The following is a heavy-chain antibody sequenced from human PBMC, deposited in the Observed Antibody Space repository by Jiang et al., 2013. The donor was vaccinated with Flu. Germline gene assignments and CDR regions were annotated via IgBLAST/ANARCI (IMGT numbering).Heavy chain of an antibody. Sequence: WIRQPPGRGWSGLGVSIIVGAPTQPSLKSRVTISVDTSKNQFSLKLSSVTAADTAVYYCARSRAARSSSRDFDYWGQGTLVTVSS. CDR3: ARSRAARSSSRDFDY. J-gene: IGHJ4*02. V-gene: IGHV4-39*01. CDR2: SIIVGAP. D-gene: IGHD6-13*01.